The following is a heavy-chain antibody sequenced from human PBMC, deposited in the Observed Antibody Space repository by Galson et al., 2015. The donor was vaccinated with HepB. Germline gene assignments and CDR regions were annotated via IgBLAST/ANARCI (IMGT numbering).Heavy chain of an antibody. J-gene: IGHJ3*02. V-gene: IGHV1-69*10. Sequence: SVKVSCKASGGTFSSYAISWVRQAPGQGLEWMGGIIPILGIANYVQKFQGRVTITADKSTSTAYMELSSLRSEDTAVYYCARDDITMIVAGAFDIWGQGTMVTVSS. CDR3: ARDDITMIVAGAFDI. CDR1: GGTFSSYA. D-gene: IGHD3-22*01. CDR2: IIPILGIA.